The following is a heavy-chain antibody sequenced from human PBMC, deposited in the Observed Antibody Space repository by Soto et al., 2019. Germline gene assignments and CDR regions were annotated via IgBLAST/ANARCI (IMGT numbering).Heavy chain of an antibody. CDR1: GFTFNTYA. Sequence: GGSLRLSCAAYGFTFNTYAMHWVRQSPGKGLEWVAFISSGSDYIYYADSVKGRFTISRDNAESSLFLHMNSLRDDDTALYYCASEFCTGGSCYSRIFDYWGHGALVTVSS. V-gene: IGHV3-21*04. CDR2: ISSGSDYI. J-gene: IGHJ4*01. D-gene: IGHD2-15*01. CDR3: ASEFCTGGSCYSRIFDY.